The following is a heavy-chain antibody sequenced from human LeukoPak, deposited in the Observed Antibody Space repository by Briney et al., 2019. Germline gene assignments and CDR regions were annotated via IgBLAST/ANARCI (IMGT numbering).Heavy chain of an antibody. CDR3: AREVYGDNYFDY. D-gene: IGHD4-17*01. V-gene: IGHV3-7*05. CDR2: IKQDGSQK. Sequence: GGSLRLSCAASGLTFSRNWMSWVRQAPGKGPEWVANIKQDGSQKYYVDSVKGRFTISRDNAKMSLYLQMNSLRAEDTAVYYCAREVYGDNYFDYWGQGTLVTVSS. CDR1: GLTFSRNW. J-gene: IGHJ4*02.